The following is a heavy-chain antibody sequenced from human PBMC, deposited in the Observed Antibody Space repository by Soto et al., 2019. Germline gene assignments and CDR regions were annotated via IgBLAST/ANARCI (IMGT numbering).Heavy chain of an antibody. CDR2: IYHNGRT. CDR1: GSSVTGTTYY. D-gene: IGHD1-7*01. J-gene: IGHJ5*02. CDR3: VRQVTGTRRFNWLDP. V-gene: IGHV4-39*01. Sequence: PXETLSLTCSVAGSSVTGTTYYWGWIRQSPGKGLEWIGNIYHNGRTDYNPSLKNRVAISIDASKTQFSLRLTSVTAADTAMYYCVRQVTGTRRFNWLDPWGQGTLVTVS.